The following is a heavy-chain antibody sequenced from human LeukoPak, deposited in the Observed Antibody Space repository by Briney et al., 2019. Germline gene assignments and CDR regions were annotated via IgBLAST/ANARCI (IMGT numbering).Heavy chain of an antibody. Sequence: GGSLRLSCAASGFNFSTYAMNWVRQAPGKGLEWLPSITATSSYIHYADSVKGRFTISRDNSKNSLYLQMNSLRAEDTAVYYCARALIGYYFDYWGQGTLVTVSS. V-gene: IGHV3-21*06. CDR1: GFNFSTYA. D-gene: IGHD2-8*01. J-gene: IGHJ4*02. CDR2: ITATSSYI. CDR3: ARALIGYYFDY.